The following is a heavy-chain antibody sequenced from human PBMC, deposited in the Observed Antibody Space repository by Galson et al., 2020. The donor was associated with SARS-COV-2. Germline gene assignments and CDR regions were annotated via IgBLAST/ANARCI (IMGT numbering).Heavy chain of an antibody. J-gene: IGHJ4*02. CDR3: ARETEMATFNYFDY. D-gene: IGHD5-12*01. CDR2: INPNSGGT. Sequence: ASVQVSCKTSGYTFTAYYIHWVRQAPGQGLEWMGWINPNSGGTNYAQKFQGWVTMTRDTTISTAYMELSRLKSDDTAVYYCARETEMATFNYFDYWGQGTLVTVSS. V-gene: IGHV1-2*04. CDR1: GYTFTAYY.